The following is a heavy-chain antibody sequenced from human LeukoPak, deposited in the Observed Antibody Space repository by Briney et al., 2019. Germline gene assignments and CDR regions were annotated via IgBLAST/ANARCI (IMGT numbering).Heavy chain of an antibody. CDR3: AKEPAYCRGDCYFLLDD. V-gene: IGHV3-23*01. D-gene: IGHD2-21*02. J-gene: IGHJ4*02. Sequence: GGSLRLSCAASGFTFSDYTLIWVRQPPGKGLEWVSAIPGSGGRTYYADSVKGWFTISRDNSKNTLYLQMNDLRAGDTAVYYCAKEPAYCRGDCYFLLDDWSQGTLVTVSS. CDR1: GFTFSDYT. CDR2: IPGSGGRT.